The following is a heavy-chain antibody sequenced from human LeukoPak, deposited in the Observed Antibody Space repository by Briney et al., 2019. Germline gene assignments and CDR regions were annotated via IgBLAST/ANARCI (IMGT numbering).Heavy chain of an antibody. V-gene: IGHV1-2*02. D-gene: IGHD3-10*01. J-gene: IGHJ5*02. CDR2: IYPGSGDT. CDR3: ASYASGYNWMKA. CDR1: GHTFTKYY. Sequence: ASVKVSCKASGHTFTKYYMHWVRQAHGQGLEWMGWIYPGSGDTNYAQKFQGRVTVTRDTSITTAYMELTSLGSDDTAVYYCASYASGYNWMKAWGQGTLVTVSS.